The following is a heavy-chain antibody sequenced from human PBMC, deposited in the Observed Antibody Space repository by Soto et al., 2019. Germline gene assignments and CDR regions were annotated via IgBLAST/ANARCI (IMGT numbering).Heavy chain of an antibody. D-gene: IGHD6-19*01. CDR1: GFTFNNYA. CDR2: TSYDEKNK. Sequence: RGSLRLSCAASGFTFNNYAMHWVRQAPGKGLEWVAVTSYDEKNKYYTDSVKGRFTISRDNSKNTLYLQMNNLRTEDTAVYYCARAYSSGWSLPFDYWGQGTLVPVSS. CDR3: ARAYSSGWSLPFDY. V-gene: IGHV3-30*04. J-gene: IGHJ4*02.